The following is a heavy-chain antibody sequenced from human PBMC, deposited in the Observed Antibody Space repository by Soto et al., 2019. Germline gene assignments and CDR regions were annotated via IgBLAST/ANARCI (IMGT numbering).Heavy chain of an antibody. V-gene: IGHV3-66*04. CDR1: GFTVSSNY. CDR3: RRLFDAGHGPFDY. CDR2: IYRDGYT. J-gene: IGHJ4*02. Sequence: EVQLVESGGDLVQPGGSLRLSCAASGFTVSSNYMTWVRQAPGKGLESVSVIYRDGYTYYADSVKGRFTISRDNSKNTLYLQMHTLRAEHTAVYYCRRLFDAGHGPFDYWPQGTLVTVSS. D-gene: IGHD3-10*01.